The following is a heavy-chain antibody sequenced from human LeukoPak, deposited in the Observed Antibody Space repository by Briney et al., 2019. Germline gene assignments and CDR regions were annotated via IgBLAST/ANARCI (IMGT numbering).Heavy chain of an antibody. J-gene: IGHJ6*02. CDR1: GYTFTSYD. D-gene: IGHD3-9*01. V-gene: IGHV1-8*01. CDR3: ARERRYDILTQV. CDR2: MNPNSGNT. Sequence: ASVKVSCKASGYTFTSYDINWVRQATGQGLEWMGWMNPNSGNTGYAQKFQGRVTMTRNTSISTAYMELSSLRSEDTAVYYCARERRYDILTQVWDQGTTVTVSS.